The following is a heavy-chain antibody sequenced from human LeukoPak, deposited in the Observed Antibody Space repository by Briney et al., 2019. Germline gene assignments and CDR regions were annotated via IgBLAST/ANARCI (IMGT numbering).Heavy chain of an antibody. Sequence: GGSLRLSCAASGFTFSSYGMNWVRQAPGRGPEWVSVIRGFDNRTYYADSVKGRFTISRDNSKNTLYLQMSSLRAEDTAMYYCAKGRYPTNWAPFDRWGQGTLVTVSS. V-gene: IGHV3-23*01. CDR1: GFTFSSYG. J-gene: IGHJ5*02. D-gene: IGHD7-27*01. CDR2: IRGFDNRT. CDR3: AKGRYPTNWAPFDR.